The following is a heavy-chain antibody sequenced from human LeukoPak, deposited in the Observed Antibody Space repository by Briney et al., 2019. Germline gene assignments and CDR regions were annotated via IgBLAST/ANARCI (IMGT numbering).Heavy chain of an antibody. CDR2: IYTSGST. J-gene: IGHJ6*03. CDR1: GGSISSGSYY. CDR3: AREKMVAARPDYYYYYYMDV. Sequence: PSQTLSLTCTVSGGSISSGSYYWSWIRQPAGKGLEWIGRIYTSGSTNYNPSLKSRVTISVDTSKNQFSLKLSSVTAADTAVYYCAREKMVAARPDYYYYYYMDVWGKGTTVTVSS. D-gene: IGHD6-6*01. V-gene: IGHV4-61*02.